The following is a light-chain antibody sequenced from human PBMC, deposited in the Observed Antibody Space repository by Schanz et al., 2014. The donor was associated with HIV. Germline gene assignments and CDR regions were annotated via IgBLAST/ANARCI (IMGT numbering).Light chain of an antibody. CDR2: RAS. Sequence: DVQMTQSPSTLSASVGDRVTITCRASQTISTWLAWYQQKPGKAPKLLIYRASTLHTGVPSRFSGSGSGTDFSLTITSLQPDDFATYYCQQYNSYSRTFGQGTKVDIK. J-gene: IGKJ1*01. CDR1: QTISTW. V-gene: IGKV1-5*03. CDR3: QQYNSYSRT.